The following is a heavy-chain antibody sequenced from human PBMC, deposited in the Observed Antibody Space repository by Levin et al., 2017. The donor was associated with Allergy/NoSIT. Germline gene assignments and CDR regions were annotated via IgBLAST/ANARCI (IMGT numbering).Heavy chain of an antibody. V-gene: IGHV1-69*13. J-gene: IGHJ4*02. CDR2: IIPIFGTA. D-gene: IGHD3-9*01. CDR1: GGTFSSYA. Sequence: SVKVSCKASGGTFSSYAISWVRQAPGQGLEWMGGIIPIFGTANYAQKFQGRVTITADESTSTAYMELSSLRSDDTAVYYCARGGGYEILTGYYNFDYWGQGTLVTVSS. CDR3: ARGGGYEILTGYYNFDY.